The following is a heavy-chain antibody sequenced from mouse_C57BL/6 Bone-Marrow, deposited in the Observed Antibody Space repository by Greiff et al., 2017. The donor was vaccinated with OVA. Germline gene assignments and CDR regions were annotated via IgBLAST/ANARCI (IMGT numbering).Heavy chain of an antibody. D-gene: IGHD1-1*01. CDR3: ARPPITTVVPYWYFDV. Sequence: QVQLKQPGAELVRPGSSVKLSCKASGYTFTSYWMHWVKQRPIQGLEWIGNIDPSDSETHYTQKFKDKATLTVDKSSSTAYMQLSSLTSEDSAVYYCARPPITTVVPYWYFDVWGTGTTVTVSS. CDR1: GYTFTSYW. J-gene: IGHJ1*03. V-gene: IGHV1-52*01. CDR2: IDPSDSET.